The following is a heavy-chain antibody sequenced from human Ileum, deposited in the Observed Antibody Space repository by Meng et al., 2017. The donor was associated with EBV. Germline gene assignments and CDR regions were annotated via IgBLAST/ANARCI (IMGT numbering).Heavy chain of an antibody. CDR2: MSYSGST. CDR1: GGSVSSAHSF. V-gene: IGHV4-61*01. CDR3: AGDPHSGSPH. D-gene: IGHD1-26*01. J-gene: IGHJ4*02. Sequence: QVPLQESGPGLVKPSGTLSLTCTVSGGSVSSAHSFWTWIRQPPGKGLEWIGYMSYSGSTNYSPPLESRVTISVDTSKNQFSLKLSSVTAADTAVYYCAGDPHSGSPHWGQGTLVTVSS.